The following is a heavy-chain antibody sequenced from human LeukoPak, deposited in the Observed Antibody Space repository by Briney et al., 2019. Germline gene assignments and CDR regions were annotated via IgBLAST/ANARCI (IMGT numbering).Heavy chain of an antibody. Sequence: GASVKVSCKASGYTFTSYYMHWVRQAPGQGLEWMGIINPSGGSTSYAQKFQGRVTMTRDTSTSTVYMELSSLRSEDTAVYYCARGRRQQWLVIGFVPWGQGTLVTVSS. CDR3: ARGRRQQWLVIGFVP. J-gene: IGHJ5*02. V-gene: IGHV1-46*01. D-gene: IGHD6-19*01. CDR2: INPSGGST. CDR1: GYTFTSYY.